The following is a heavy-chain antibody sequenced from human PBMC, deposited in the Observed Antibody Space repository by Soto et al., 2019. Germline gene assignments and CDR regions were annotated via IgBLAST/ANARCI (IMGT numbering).Heavy chain of an antibody. CDR2: INHSGST. Sequence: QVQLQQWGAGLLKPSETLSLTCAVYGGSFSGYYWSWIRQPPGKGLEWIGEINHSGSTNYNPSLKSRVTISVDTSKNQFSLKLSSVTAADTAVYYCARVPRYYDFWSGYYTGDYYYYMDVWGKGTTVTVSS. V-gene: IGHV4-34*01. D-gene: IGHD3-3*01. J-gene: IGHJ6*03. CDR3: ARVPRYYDFWSGYYTGDYYYYMDV. CDR1: GGSFSGYY.